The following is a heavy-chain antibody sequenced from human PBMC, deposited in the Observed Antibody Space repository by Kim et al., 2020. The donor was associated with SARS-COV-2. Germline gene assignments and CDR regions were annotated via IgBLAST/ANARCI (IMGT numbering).Heavy chain of an antibody. Sequence: GGSLRLSCAASAFTFSTYWMHWVRQAPGRGLVWVSRINSDGGIISYADSVKGRFTISRDNAKSTLYLQMNSLRADDTAVYYCASRRYTGTYYYFDYWGQGTLVTVSS. D-gene: IGHD1-26*01. CDR2: INSDGGII. V-gene: IGHV3-74*01. J-gene: IGHJ4*02. CDR3: ASRRYTGTYYYFDY. CDR1: AFTFSTYW.